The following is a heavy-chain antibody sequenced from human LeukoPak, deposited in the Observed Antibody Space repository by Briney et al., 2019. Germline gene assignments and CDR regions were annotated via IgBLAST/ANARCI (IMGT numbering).Heavy chain of an antibody. CDR1: GGSISSYY. CDR2: IYYSGST. J-gene: IGHJ4*02. D-gene: IGHD2-15*01. CDR3: AREGRPYCSGGSCYSGSLDY. Sequence: SETLSLTCTVSGGSISSYYWSWIRQPPGKGLEWIGYIYYSGSTNYNPSLKSRVTISADTSKNQFSLKLSSVTAADTAVYYCAREGRPYCSGGSCYSGSLDYWGQGTLVTVSS. V-gene: IGHV4-59*01.